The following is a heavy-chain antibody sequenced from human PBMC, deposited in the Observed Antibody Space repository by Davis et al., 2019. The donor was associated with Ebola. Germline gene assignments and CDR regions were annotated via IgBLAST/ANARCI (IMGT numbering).Heavy chain of an antibody. V-gene: IGHV6-1*01. CDR1: GDSVSSDTAT. CDR3: VRREGHNARYDL. Sequence: LRLSCAISGDSVSSDTATWDWIRQSPSRGLEWLGRIYYRSRWTFDYAISVRSRIAINPDTSKNQFSLHLKSVTPEDTAVYYCVRREGHNARYDLWGRGTLVTVSS. CDR2: IYYRSRWTF. J-gene: IGHJ2*01. D-gene: IGHD1-1*01.